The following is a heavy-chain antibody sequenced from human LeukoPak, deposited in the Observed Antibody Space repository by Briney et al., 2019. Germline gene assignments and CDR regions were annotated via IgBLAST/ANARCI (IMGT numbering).Heavy chain of an antibody. D-gene: IGHD3-10*01. Sequence: GGSLRLSCAASGFTFSTYSMNWVRQAPGKGLEWVSSISSSSSYIYYADSVKGRFTISRDNRKNSLYLQMNSLRAEDTAAYYCARGLTKYYGSGSYPLDYWGQGTLVTVSS. V-gene: IGHV3-21*01. CDR3: ARGLTKYYGSGSYPLDY. CDR1: GFTFSTYS. J-gene: IGHJ4*02. CDR2: ISSSSSYI.